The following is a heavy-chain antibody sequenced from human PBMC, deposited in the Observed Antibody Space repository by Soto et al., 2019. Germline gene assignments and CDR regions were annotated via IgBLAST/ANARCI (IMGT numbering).Heavy chain of an antibody. CDR3: ARERGGYGLFDS. D-gene: IGHD5-18*01. J-gene: IGHJ4*02. CDR1: GGSFSNAAYS. CDR2: IYPSGMP. V-gene: IGHV4-30-2*01. Sequence: SETLSLTCTVSGGSFSNAAYSWSWIRQPPGKGLEWIGYIYPSGMPFYNPSLRSRVTISIDRSNDQFSLNLKSVTAADTAVYYCARERGGYGLFDSWGQGTLVTVSS.